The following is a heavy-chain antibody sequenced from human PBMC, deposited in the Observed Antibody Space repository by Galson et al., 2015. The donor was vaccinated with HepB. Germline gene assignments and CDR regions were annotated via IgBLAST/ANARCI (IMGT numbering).Heavy chain of an antibody. D-gene: IGHD3-10*01. CDR3: ARSPSSYYGSGSRNYYYYYGMDV. J-gene: IGHJ6*02. CDR1: GYTVTSYA. Sequence: SVKVSCKASGYTVTSYAMHWVRQAPGQRLEWMGWINAGNGNTKYSQKFQGRVTITRDTSASTAYMELSSLRSEDTAVYYCARSPSSYYGSGSRNYYYYYGMDVWGQGTTVTVSS. V-gene: IGHV1-3*01. CDR2: INAGNGNT.